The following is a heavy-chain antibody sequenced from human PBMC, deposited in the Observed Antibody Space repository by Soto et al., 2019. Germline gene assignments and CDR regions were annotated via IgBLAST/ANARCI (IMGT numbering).Heavy chain of an antibody. J-gene: IGHJ4*02. Sequence: QVQLVQSGAEVKKPGASVKVSCKATGYTFTSYGISWVRQAPGQGLECMGWISAYNGNTNYAQKLQGRVTMTTDTSTSTAYMELRSLRSDDTAVYYCARVAHKIHYCSGGSCYDYWGQGTLVTVSS. CDR3: ARVAHKIHYCSGGSCYDY. CDR2: ISAYNGNT. V-gene: IGHV1-18*01. CDR1: GYTFTSYG. D-gene: IGHD2-15*01.